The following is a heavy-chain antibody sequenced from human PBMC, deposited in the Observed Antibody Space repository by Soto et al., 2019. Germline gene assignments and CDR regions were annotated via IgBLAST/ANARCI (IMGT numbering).Heavy chain of an antibody. CDR1: GGSFSGYY. CDR3: ASDKITGLFDY. Sequence: SETLSLTCAVYGGSFSGYYWTWIRQPPGTGLEWIREINHSGSTNYNPSLKSRVTISVDTSKNQFSLKLTSVTAADTAVYYCASDKITGLFDYWGQGTLVTVSS. J-gene: IGHJ4*02. D-gene: IGHD2-8*02. CDR2: INHSGST. V-gene: IGHV4-34*01.